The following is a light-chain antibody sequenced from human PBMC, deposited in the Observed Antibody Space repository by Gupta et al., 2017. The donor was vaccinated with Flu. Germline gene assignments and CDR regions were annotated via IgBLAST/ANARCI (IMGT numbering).Light chain of an antibody. J-gene: IGKJ4*01. Sequence: PPTLSASVGDRVTFSCRASQRIGEWLAWFQQKPGKAPKLLIYKASELEIGVPSRFSGSGSGTEFTLTISSLQPDDFATYFCQYDSTSSVIFGGGTEVEI. V-gene: IGKV1-5*03. CDR2: KAS. CDR1: QRIGEW. CDR3: QYDSTSSVI.